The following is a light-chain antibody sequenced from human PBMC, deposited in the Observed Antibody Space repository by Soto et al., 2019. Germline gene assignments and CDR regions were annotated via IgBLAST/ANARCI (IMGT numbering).Light chain of an antibody. J-gene: IGLJ1*01. Sequence: QSVLTQPPSVSAAPGHKVTISCSGTASNIGNDYVSWYQQLPGEAPQLLIYDNNRRPSGIPDRFSGSRSDTSATLGITGLQTGDDADYYCGDWDSSLNVYVFGTGTKLTVL. CDR2: DNN. CDR3: GDWDSSLNVYV. V-gene: IGLV1-51*01. CDR1: ASNIGNDY.